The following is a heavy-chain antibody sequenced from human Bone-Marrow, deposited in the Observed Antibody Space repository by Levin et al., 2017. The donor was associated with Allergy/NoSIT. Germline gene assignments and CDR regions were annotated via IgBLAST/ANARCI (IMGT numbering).Heavy chain of an antibody. CDR2: VTSRGNSYSS. J-gene: IGHJ6*02. CDR3: ADLGRSYGLDV. D-gene: IGHD1-26*01. Sequence: GESLKISCAGTGFTFSDHYIDWVRQAPGKGLEWVGRVTSRGNSYSSEYAASVRGRFTIPRDDSENSVYLQMNSLKTEDTAVYYCADLGRSYGLDVWGQGTTVTVSS. V-gene: IGHV3-72*01. CDR1: GFTFSDHY.